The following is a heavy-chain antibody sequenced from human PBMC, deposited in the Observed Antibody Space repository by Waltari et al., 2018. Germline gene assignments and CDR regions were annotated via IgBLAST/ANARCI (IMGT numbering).Heavy chain of an antibody. CDR1: GGSISSHY. Sequence: QVQLQESGPGLVKPSETLSLTCTVSGGSISSHYWSWIRQPPGKGLAWIGYIYYSGITNYNPSLKSRVTISVDTSKNQFSLKLSSVTAADTAVYYCARGGYDSSGYYYSLIDYWGQGTLVTVSS. J-gene: IGHJ4*02. CDR2: IYYSGIT. V-gene: IGHV4-59*11. D-gene: IGHD3-22*01. CDR3: ARGGYDSSGYYYSLIDY.